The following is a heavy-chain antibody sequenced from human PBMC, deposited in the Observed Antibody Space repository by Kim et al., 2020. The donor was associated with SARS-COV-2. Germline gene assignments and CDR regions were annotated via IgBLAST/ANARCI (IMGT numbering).Heavy chain of an antibody. CDR3: ARALSGGGQTRGGY. V-gene: IGHV3-48*03. J-gene: IGHJ4*02. D-gene: IGHD3-10*01. CDR1: GFTFSSYE. Sequence: GGSLRLSCAASGFTFSSYEMNWVRQAPGKGLEWGSYISSSCSTIHYADSVKGRFTISRDNAKNSLYLQMNSLRAEDTAVYYCARALSGGGQTRGGYWGQGTLVTVSS. CDR2: ISSSCSTI.